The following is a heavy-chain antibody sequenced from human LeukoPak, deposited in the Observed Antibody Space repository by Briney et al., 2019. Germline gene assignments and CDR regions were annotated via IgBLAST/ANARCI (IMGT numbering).Heavy chain of an antibody. D-gene: IGHD5-24*01. V-gene: IGHV3-48*02. CDR2: VSSSRSSI. CDR3: ARPRGGYNYGAFDI. CDR1: GFTFSSYS. J-gene: IGHJ3*02. Sequence: QTGGSLRLSCAASGFTFSSYSMNWVRQAPGKGLEWVSLVSSSRSSIYYADSVKGRFTISRDNAKNSLNLQMNSLRDEDTAVYYCARPRGGYNYGAFDIWGQGTMVTVSS.